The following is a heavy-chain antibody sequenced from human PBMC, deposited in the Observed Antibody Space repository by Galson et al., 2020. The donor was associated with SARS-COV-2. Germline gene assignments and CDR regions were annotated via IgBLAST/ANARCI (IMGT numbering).Heavy chain of an antibody. CDR3: AKPKGKWLNPNPFDY. V-gene: IGHV3-33*06. CDR2: IWYDGSNK. J-gene: IGHJ4*02. Sequence: GGSLRLSCAASGFTFSSYGMHWVRQAPGKGLEWVAVIWYDGSNKYYADSVKGRFTISRDNSKNTLYLQMNSLRAEDTAVYYCAKPKGKWLNPNPFDYWGQGTLVTVSS. CDR1: GFTFSSYG. D-gene: IGHD6-19*01.